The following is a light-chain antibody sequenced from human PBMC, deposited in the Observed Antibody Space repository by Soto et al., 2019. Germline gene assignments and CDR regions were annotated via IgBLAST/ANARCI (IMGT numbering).Light chain of an antibody. CDR3: QHDDNLLYT. CDR2: DAS. J-gene: IGKJ2*01. CDR1: QDISNY. V-gene: IGKV1-33*01. Sequence: DIQMTQSPSSLSASVGDRVTITCQASQDISNYLNWYQQKPGKAPKLLIYDASNVETGVPSRFSGSGSGTDFTFTISSLQPEDNAKYYCQHDDNLLYTFGQGTKLEIK.